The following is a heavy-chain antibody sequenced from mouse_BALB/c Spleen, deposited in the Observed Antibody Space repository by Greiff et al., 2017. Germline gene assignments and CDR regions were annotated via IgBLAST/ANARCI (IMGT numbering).Heavy chain of an antibody. Sequence: VESGGGLVQPGGSRKLSCAASGFTFSSFGMHWVRQAPEKGLEWVAYISSGSSTIYYADTVKGRFTISRDNPKNTLFLQMTSLRSEDTAMYYCARSYDYDTYFDVWGAGTTVTVSS. CDR2: ISSGSSTI. CDR1: GFTFSSFG. CDR3: ARSYDYDTYFDV. J-gene: IGHJ1*01. D-gene: IGHD2-4*01. V-gene: IGHV5-17*02.